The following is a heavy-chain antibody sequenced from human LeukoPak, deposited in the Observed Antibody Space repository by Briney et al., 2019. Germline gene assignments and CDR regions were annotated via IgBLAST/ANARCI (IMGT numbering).Heavy chain of an antibody. CDR1: GFTFSSYG. D-gene: IGHD6-25*01. Sequence: GGSLSLSCAASGFTFSSYGMQWVRQAPGKGLEWVAVIWYDGSNKYYADSVKGRFTISRDNSKNTLYLKMNSLRAEDTAVYYCAREESGVFDYWGQGTLVTVSS. V-gene: IGHV3-33*01. CDR2: IWYDGSNK. J-gene: IGHJ4*02. CDR3: AREESGVFDY.